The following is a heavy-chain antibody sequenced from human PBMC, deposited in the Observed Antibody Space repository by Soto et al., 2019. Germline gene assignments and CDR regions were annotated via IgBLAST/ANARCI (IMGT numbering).Heavy chain of an antibody. J-gene: IGHJ3*02. CDR1: GASINSADYY. D-gene: IGHD1-1*01. CDR3: DRYQLPTSWKPSGGFDI. V-gene: IGHV4-30-4*01. CDR2: IYFSANT. Sequence: TLSLTCTVSGASINSADYYGTWIRQSPGRGLEWIGHIYFSANTNYNPTLKSRVKMSLFTSKNQFSLTLTSVTAADSAMYFCDRYQLPTSWKPSGGFDIWGQGTMVTVS.